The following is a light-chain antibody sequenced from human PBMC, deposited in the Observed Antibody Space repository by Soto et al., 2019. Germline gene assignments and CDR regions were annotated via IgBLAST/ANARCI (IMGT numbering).Light chain of an antibody. V-gene: IGKV3-20*01. Sequence: IVLTQSPGTLSLSPGERATISCRASQSVSSGYLFWYQQRPGQAPRLLIYGASCRTTGITHRFSGSGSGTDFTLTISRLEPEDFAVYYCQHYGSSPYTFGQGTKLEIK. J-gene: IGKJ2*01. CDR3: QHYGSSPYT. CDR1: QSVSSGY. CDR2: GAS.